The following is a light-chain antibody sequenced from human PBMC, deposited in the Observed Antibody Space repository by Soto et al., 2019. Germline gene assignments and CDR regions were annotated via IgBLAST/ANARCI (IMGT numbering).Light chain of an antibody. Sequence: DIQMTQSPSTLSAFVGDRVTLTCLASQSISSWLAWYQQKPGKAPKLLIYKASSLESGVPSRFSGSGSGTEFTLTISSLQPDDFATYYCQQYNSYSPLTFGGGTKWIS. CDR2: KAS. J-gene: IGKJ4*01. V-gene: IGKV1-5*03. CDR3: QQYNSYSPLT. CDR1: QSISSW.